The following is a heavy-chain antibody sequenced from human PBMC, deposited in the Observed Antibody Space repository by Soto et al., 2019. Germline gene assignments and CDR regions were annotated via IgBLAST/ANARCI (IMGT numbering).Heavy chain of an antibody. CDR3: ARGTMVRGTLYTWSSVPLDY. CDR2: LGAGGDT. V-gene: IGHV3-13*01. Sequence: EVQLVESGGGLVQPGGSLRLACAASGFTVSSYDMHWVRHVTGKGLEWVSTLGAGGDTYFTASVKGRFTISRDHAKNSLYLQINNLGDGDTAVYYCARGTMVRGTLYTWSSVPLDYWGQGTLVAVSS. D-gene: IGHD3-10*01. J-gene: IGHJ4*02. CDR1: GFTVSSYD.